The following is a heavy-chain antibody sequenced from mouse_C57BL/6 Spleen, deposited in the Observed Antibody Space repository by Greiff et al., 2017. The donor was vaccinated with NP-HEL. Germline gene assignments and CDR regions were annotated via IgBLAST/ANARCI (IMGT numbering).Heavy chain of an antibody. CDR1: GYTFTDYY. Sequence: EVQLQQSGPELVKPGASVKISCKASGYTFTDYYMNWVKQSHGKSLEWIGDINPNNGGTSYNQKFKGKATLTVDKSSSTAYMELRSLTSEDSAVYYCASHAYYSNYDWYFDVWGTGTTVTVSS. CDR2: INPNNGGT. V-gene: IGHV1-26*01. J-gene: IGHJ1*03. CDR3: ASHAYYSNYDWYFDV. D-gene: IGHD2-5*01.